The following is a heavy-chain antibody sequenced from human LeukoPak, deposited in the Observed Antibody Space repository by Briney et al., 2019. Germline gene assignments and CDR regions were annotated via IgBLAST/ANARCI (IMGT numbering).Heavy chain of an antibody. CDR2: ISSATSYI. D-gene: IGHD1-26*01. CDR1: GFTFSSYH. J-gene: IGHJ4*02. V-gene: IGHV3-21*04. CDR3: AKSGSYYYVTPFDY. Sequence: GGTLTLSCTLSGFTFSSYHKNWIRHPPGPGLDWVSSISSATSYIYYADSVKGRFTISRDNSKNTLYLQMNSLRAEDTAVYYCAKSGSYYYVTPFDYWGQGTLVTVSS.